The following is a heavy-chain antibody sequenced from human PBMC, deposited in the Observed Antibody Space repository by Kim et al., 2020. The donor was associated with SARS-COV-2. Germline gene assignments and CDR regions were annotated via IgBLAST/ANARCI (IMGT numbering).Heavy chain of an antibody. Sequence: NHYYNPSLKSRLTRYADTSKNQFSLKLNSVTAADTAIYYCASLDSVDYLDNWGQGTLVTVSS. CDR3: ASLDSVDYLDN. J-gene: IGHJ4*02. CDR2: NH. D-gene: IGHD3-22*01. V-gene: IGHV4-39*01.